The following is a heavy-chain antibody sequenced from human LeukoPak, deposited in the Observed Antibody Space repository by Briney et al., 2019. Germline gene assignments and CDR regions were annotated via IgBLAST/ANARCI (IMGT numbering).Heavy chain of an antibody. Sequence: GRSLRLSCAASGFTFSSYAMHWVRQAPGKGLEWVAVISYDGSNKYYADSVKGRFTISRDNSKNTLYLQMNSLRAEDTAVYYCAREGGSYYDILTGAYGMDVWGQGTTVTVSS. CDR3: AREGGSYYDILTGAYGMDV. CDR1: GFTFSSYA. V-gene: IGHV3-30-3*01. J-gene: IGHJ6*02. CDR2: ISYDGSNK. D-gene: IGHD3-9*01.